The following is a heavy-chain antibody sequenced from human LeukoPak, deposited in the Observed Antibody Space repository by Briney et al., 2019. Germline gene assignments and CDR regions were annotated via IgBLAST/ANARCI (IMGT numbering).Heavy chain of an antibody. D-gene: IGHD3-3*01. J-gene: IGHJ4*02. CDR1: GYSFTSYW. V-gene: IGHV5-51*01. Sequence: GESLKISCKGSGYSFTSYWIGWVRQMPGKGLEWMGIIYPGDSDTRYSPSFQGQVTISADKSISTAYLQWSSLKASDTAMYYCATGADDFWSGYTFDYWGQGTLVTVSS. CDR2: IYPGDSDT. CDR3: ATGADDFWSGYTFDY.